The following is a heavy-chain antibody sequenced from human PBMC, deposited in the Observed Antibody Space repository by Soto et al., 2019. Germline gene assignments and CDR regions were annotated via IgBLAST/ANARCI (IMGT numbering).Heavy chain of an antibody. V-gene: IGHV4-34*01. CDR3: ARVVATMVRGVMP. Sequence: SETLSLTCAVYGVSFSGYYWSWIRQPPGKGLEWIGEINHSGSTNYNPSLKSRVTISVDTSKNQFSLKLSSVTAADTAVYYCARVVATMVRGVMPWGQGTLVTVSS. CDR1: GVSFSGYY. CDR2: INHSGST. D-gene: IGHD3-10*01. J-gene: IGHJ4*02.